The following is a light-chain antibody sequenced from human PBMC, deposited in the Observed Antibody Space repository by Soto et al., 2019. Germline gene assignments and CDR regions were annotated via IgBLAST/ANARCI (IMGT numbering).Light chain of an antibody. CDR3: SYAGSNNFV. Sequence: QSALTQPASVSGSPGQSITISCTGTSSDVGDYNYVSWYQQHPGKAPKLMISAVSNRPSGVSDRFSGSKSGNTASLTISGLQAEDEADYYCSYAGSNNFVFGSGTKLTVL. J-gene: IGLJ1*01. V-gene: IGLV2-14*01. CDR2: AVS. CDR1: SSDVGDYNY.